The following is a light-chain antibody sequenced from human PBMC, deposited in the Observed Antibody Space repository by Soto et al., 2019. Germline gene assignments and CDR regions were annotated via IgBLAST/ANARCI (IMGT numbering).Light chain of an antibody. CDR2: GAS. CDR3: QQRGEWPPGAT. V-gene: IGKV3-15*01. J-gene: IGKJ5*01. Sequence: VMTQSASTVSVSPGKIATLSCRASQPISNDLAWYQQKPGQAPRLLISGASTRVTGIPARFSGSGSGTEFTLTISSLQSEEFAGYYGQQRGEWPPGATFGQGTRLEIK. CDR1: QPISND.